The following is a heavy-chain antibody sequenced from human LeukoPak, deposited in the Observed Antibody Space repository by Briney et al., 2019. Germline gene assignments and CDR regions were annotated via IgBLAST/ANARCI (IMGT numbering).Heavy chain of an antibody. V-gene: IGHV3-48*01. CDR3: AREQGGGSGSYYTS. D-gene: IGHD3-10*01. CDR2: ISSSSSTI. J-gene: IGHJ5*02. CDR1: GFTFSSYS. Sequence: GGSLRLSCAASGFTFSSYSMNWVRQAPGKGLEWVSYISSSSSTIYYADSVKGRFTISRDNAKNSLYLQMNSLRAEDTAVYYCAREQGGGSGSYYTSWGQGTLVTVSS.